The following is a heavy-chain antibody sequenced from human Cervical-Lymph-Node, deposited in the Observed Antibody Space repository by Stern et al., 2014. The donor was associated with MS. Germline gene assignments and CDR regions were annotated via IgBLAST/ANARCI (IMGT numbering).Heavy chain of an antibody. CDR2: IWYYGSND. CDR1: GFTFSRNG. D-gene: IGHD6-19*01. V-gene: IGHV3-33*03. Sequence: VQLVGSGGGVVQPGRSLRLSCAASGFTFSRNGMHWVRQAPGKGLEWVAVIWYYGSNDNYVDSVKGRFTISRDNSKNTLYLQMNSLRVEDTAVYYCVAYASGDNINHWGQGTLVTVSS. J-gene: IGHJ5*02. CDR3: VAYASGDNINH.